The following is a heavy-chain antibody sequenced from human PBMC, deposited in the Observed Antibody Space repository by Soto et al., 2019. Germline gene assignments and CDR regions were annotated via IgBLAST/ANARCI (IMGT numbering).Heavy chain of an antibody. CDR2: IYHSGST. V-gene: IGHV4-30-2*03. D-gene: IGHD3-22*01. J-gene: IGHJ5*02. CDR1: GGSISSGGYS. Sequence: SETLSLTCAVSGGSISSGGYSWSWIRQPPGKGLEWIGYIYHSGSTYYNPSLKSRVTISVDTSKNQFSLKLSSVTAADTAVYYCARRVADSSGYHFGSNWFDPWGQGTLVTVSS. CDR3: ARRVADSSGYHFGSNWFDP.